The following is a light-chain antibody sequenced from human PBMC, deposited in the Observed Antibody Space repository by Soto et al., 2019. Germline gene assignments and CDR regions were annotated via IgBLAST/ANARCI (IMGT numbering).Light chain of an antibody. V-gene: IGLV2-23*02. Sequence: QSVLTQPASVSESPGQSITISCTGTSSDVGIYSLVSWYQQHPGKAPKLMIFEVSKRPSGVSNRFSGSKSGSTASLTISGLQAEDEADYYCCSYAGRSTWVFGGGTKVTVL. J-gene: IGLJ3*02. CDR1: SSDVGIYSL. CDR3: CSYAGRSTWV. CDR2: EVS.